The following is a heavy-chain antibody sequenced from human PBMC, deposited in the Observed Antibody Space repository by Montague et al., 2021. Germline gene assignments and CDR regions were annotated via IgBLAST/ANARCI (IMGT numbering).Heavy chain of an antibody. CDR3: AKEWGFESYDSSGFVD. CDR2: INPSSGST. D-gene: IGHD6-25*01. J-gene: IGHJ4*02. CDR1: GYSFTDYY. V-gene: IGHV1-46*01. Sequence: SVKVSCKASGYSFTDYYLHWVRRAPGQGFEWMGRINPSSGSTRYAQKFQGRITMTRDTSTATVFMELSGLRSGETAVYYCAKEWGFESYDSSGFVDWGQGTLVTVS.